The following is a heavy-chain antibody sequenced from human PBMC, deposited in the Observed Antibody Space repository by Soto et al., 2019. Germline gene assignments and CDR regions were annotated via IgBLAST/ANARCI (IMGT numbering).Heavy chain of an antibody. CDR3: AQGWGSYGYSSYFDY. V-gene: IGHV3-23*01. CDR2: ISGSGGST. Sequence: EVQLLESGGGLVQPGGSLRLSCAASGFTFSSYAMSWVRQAPGKGLEWVSAISGSGGSTYYADSVKGRFTISRDKSKDTPYLHMNSLRAEDTAVYYCAQGWGSYGYSSYFDYWGQGTLVTVSS. J-gene: IGHJ4*02. CDR1: GFTFSSYA. D-gene: IGHD5-18*01.